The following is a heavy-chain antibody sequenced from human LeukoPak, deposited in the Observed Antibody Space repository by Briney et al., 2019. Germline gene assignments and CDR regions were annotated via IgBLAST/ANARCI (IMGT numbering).Heavy chain of an antibody. CDR2: IKQDGSEK. D-gene: IGHD3-10*02. J-gene: IGHJ6*04. Sequence: GGSLRLSCAASGFTFSSYAMHWVRQAPGKGLEWVANIKQDGSEKYYVDSVKGRFTISRDNAKNSLYLQMNSLRAEDTAVYYCAELGITMIGGVWGKGTTVTISS. V-gene: IGHV3-7*01. CDR1: GFTFSSYA. CDR3: AELGITMIGGV.